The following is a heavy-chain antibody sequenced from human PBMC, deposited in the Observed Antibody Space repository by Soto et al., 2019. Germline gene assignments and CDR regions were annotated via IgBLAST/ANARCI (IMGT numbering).Heavy chain of an antibody. CDR1: GGSISSGGYY. Sequence: PSETLSLTCTVSGGSISSGGYYWSWIRQRPGKGLEWIGYIYYSGSTYYNPSLKSRVTISVDTSKNQFSLKLSSVTAADTAVYYCARDHGYYDFWSGYEYYYGMDVWGQGTTVTVSS. CDR3: ARDHGYYDFWSGYEYYYGMDV. D-gene: IGHD3-3*01. CDR2: IYYSGST. J-gene: IGHJ6*02. V-gene: IGHV4-31*03.